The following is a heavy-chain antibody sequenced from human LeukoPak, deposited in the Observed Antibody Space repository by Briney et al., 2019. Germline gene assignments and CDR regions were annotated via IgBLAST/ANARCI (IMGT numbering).Heavy chain of an antibody. D-gene: IGHD1-14*01. CDR1: GGSISSSSYY. J-gene: IGHJ6*03. V-gene: IGHV4-39*01. CDR2: IYYSGST. CDR3: ARTPPPGGYYYYYMDA. Sequence: SETLSLTCTVSGGSISSSSYYWGWIRQPPGKGLEWIGSIYYSGSTYYNPSLKSRVTISVDTSKNQFSLKLSSVTAADTAVYYCARTPPPGGYYYYYMDAWGKGTTVTVSS.